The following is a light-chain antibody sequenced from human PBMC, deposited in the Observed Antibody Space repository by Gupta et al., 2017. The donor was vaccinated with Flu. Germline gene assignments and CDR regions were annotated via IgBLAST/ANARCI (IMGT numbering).Light chain of an antibody. V-gene: IGLV2-14*01. J-gene: IGLJ3*02. Sequence: ATTQPAPVAGSPGQSITLSCTGTSSDVGYYNLASWYQQYPGKAPKLIIHVVTNRRSGVSNRFYGSKAGNTASLSISGLQADDEADYYCSSYTRSTTSMIACVFGGGTKVTVL. CDR3: SSYTRSTTSMIACV. CDR1: SSDVGYYNL. CDR2: VVT.